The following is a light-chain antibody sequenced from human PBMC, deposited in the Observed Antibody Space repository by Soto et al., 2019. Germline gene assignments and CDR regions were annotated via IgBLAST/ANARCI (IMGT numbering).Light chain of an antibody. Sequence: QSVLTQPASVSGSPGQSITISCTGTSSDVGGYNYVSWYQQHPGKAPKLMIYDVSNRPSGVANRFSGSKSGNTASLTISGLQADDEADYYCSSYTSSSPRVVFGGGTKLTVL. V-gene: IGLV2-14*01. CDR3: SSYTSSSPRVV. J-gene: IGLJ2*01. CDR2: DVS. CDR1: SSDVGGYNY.